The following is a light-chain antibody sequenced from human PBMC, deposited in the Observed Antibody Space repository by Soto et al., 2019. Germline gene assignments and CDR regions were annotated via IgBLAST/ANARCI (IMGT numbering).Light chain of an antibody. CDR1: QSMDSY. J-gene: IGKJ4*01. CDR2: ASL. CDR3: QQSYSVPLT. V-gene: IGKV1-39*01. Sequence: DIQMTQSSSSLSASVGDRVTITCRASQSMDSYLNWYQQKPGKAPKLLIYASLNLQSGVPSRFSGSESGTDFTLTITSLQPEDFATYYCQQSYSVPLTFGGGTKVEIK.